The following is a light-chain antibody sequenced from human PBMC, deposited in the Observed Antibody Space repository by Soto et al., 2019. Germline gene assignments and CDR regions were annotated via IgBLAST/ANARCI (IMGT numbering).Light chain of an antibody. CDR1: QSVYSY. V-gene: IGKV3-11*01. Sequence: EVVLTQSPATLSLSPGERATLSCRASQSVYSYLAWYQQKPGQPPRLLISDVSNRATGIPARFSGSGYGTDVTLTSSSLEPQDFAVYYXQXRNDWPFTFGGGTKVEIK. CDR2: DVS. J-gene: IGKJ4*01. CDR3: QXRNDWPFT.